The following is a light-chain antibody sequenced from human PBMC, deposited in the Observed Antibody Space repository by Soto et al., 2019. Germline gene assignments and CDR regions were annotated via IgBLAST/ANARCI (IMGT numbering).Light chain of an antibody. J-gene: IGKJ4*01. CDR1: QSVGSY. V-gene: IGKV3-11*01. Sequence: EIVLTQSPATLSLSPGERATLSCRASQSVGSYLAWYQQKPGQAPRLLIYDASSRATGIPARFSGSGSGTDFTLTISRLEPEDFAVYYCQQRSNWPLTFGGGTKVDIK. CDR3: QQRSNWPLT. CDR2: DAS.